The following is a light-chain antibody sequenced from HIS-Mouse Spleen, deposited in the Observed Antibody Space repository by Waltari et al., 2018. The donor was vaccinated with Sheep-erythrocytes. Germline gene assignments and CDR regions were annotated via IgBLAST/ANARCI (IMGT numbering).Light chain of an antibody. CDR2: DAS. J-gene: IGKJ4*01. Sequence: DLQMTQSPSPLSSSVGDRVTTTCQASQDISNYLNWYQQKPGKAPKLLIDDASNLETGVPSRFSGSGSGTDFTFTISSLQPEDIATYYCQQYDNLTLTFGGGTKVEIK. CDR1: QDISNY. V-gene: IGKV1-33*01. CDR3: QQYDNLTLT.